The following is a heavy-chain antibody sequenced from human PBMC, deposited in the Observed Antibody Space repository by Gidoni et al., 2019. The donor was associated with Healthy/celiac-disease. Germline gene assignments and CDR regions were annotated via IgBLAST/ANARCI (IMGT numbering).Heavy chain of an antibody. Sequence: QVQLVQSGAAGKKPGASVTGSCNASGDSFTSYYMHWVLQAPGQGLVGLVRINPSSGSTTYEQKFQGRVTMTMDTSTSTVSMELSSLRSADTAVYYCARGARYSYGRGPRDYWGQGTLVTVSS. D-gene: IGHD5-18*01. CDR3: ARGARYSYGRGPRDY. CDR1: GDSFTSYY. V-gene: IGHV1-46*01. CDR2: INPSSGST. J-gene: IGHJ4*02.